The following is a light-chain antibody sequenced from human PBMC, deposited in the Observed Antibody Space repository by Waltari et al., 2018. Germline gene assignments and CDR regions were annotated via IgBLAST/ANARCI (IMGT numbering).Light chain of an antibody. Sequence: QSVLTQPPSMSGAPGQRVTISRTGRRSNIGDGHDVHWSQVFPGTAPKLLIYGNNNRPSGVPDRFSGSKSDTSASLAIGGLQAEDEADYYCQSFDIRLSGGVVFGGGTKVTVL. J-gene: IGLJ3*02. CDR2: GNN. CDR3: QSFDIRLSGGVV. V-gene: IGLV1-40*01. CDR1: RSNIGDGHD.